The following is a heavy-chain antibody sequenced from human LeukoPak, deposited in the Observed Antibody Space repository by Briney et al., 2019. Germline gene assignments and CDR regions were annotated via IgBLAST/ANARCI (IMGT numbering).Heavy chain of an antibody. V-gene: IGHV1-24*01. CDR2: FDPEDGET. CDR3: ATVGYYYGSGSYSNDY. Sequence: ASVKVSCKVSGYTLTELSMHWVRQAPGKGLEWMGGFDPEDGETIYAQKFQGRVTMTEDTSTDTAYMELSSLRSEDTAVYYCATVGYYYGSGSYSNDYWGQGTLVTVSS. D-gene: IGHD3-10*01. J-gene: IGHJ4*02. CDR1: GYTLTELS.